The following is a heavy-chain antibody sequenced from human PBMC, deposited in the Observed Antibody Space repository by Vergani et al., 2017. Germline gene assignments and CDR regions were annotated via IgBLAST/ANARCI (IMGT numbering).Heavy chain of an antibody. CDR1: GITFWKFG. J-gene: IGHJ1*01. Sequence: EVDLVESGGGLAQPGGSLRLSCEASGITFWKFGMHWVRQGPGKGLEWVSGISWNSGAVDYADSVKGRFTISRDNSKGTLYLQMNSLRTEDTAVYYCATKSCGTPGCQIGYFREWGQGTLVTVSS. D-gene: IGHD1-1*01. CDR2: ISWNSGAV. CDR3: ATKSCGTPGCQIGYFRE. V-gene: IGHV3-9*01.